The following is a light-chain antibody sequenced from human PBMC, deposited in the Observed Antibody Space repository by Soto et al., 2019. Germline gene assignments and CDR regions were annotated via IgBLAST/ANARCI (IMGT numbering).Light chain of an antibody. Sequence: EIVMTQSPATLSVSPGERATLSCRASRNINRKLAWYQQKPGQAPRLLISGASTRATGIPARFSGSGSGTEFTLTISSLQSEDFAVYYCQQYYDYPPLIFGGGTKV. CDR3: QQYYDYPPLI. CDR1: RNINRK. CDR2: GAS. V-gene: IGKV3-15*01. J-gene: IGKJ4*01.